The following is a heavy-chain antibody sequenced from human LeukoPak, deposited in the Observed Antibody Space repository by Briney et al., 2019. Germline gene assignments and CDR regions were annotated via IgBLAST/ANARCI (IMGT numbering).Heavy chain of an antibody. V-gene: IGHV1-18*01. CDR3: ARDIGSGITIFGVDMRLDAFDI. CDR2: ISAYNGNT. Sequence: ASVKVSCKASGYTFTSYGISWVRQAPGQGLEWMGWISAYNGNTNYAQKLQGRVTMTTDTSTSTAYMELRSLRSDDTAVYYCARDIGSGITIFGVDMRLDAFDIWGQGTMVTVSS. D-gene: IGHD3-3*01. CDR1: GYTFTSYG. J-gene: IGHJ3*02.